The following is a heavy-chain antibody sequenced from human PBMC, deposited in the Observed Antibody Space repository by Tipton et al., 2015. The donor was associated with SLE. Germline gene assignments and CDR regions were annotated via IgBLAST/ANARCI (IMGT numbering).Heavy chain of an antibody. D-gene: IGHD2-8*01. CDR1: GGSISSSSYY. Sequence: LRLSCTVSGGSISSSSYYWGWIRQPPGKGLEWIGSIYYSGSTYYNPSLKSRVTISVDTSKNQFSLKLISVTAADTAVYYCARRYGTSFDYWDQGTLVTVSS. V-gene: IGHV4-39*07. CDR3: ARRYGTSFDY. CDR2: IYYSGST. J-gene: IGHJ4*02.